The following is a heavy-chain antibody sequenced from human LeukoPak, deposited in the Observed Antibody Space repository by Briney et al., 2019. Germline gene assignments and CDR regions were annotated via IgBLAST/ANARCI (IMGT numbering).Heavy chain of an antibody. J-gene: IGHJ4*02. CDR1: GFTFSSYS. D-gene: IGHD6-13*01. CDR3: ARVLEAAAFDY. V-gene: IGHV3-21*01. Sequence: PGGSLRLSCAASGFTFSSYSMNWVRQAPGKGLEWVSSISSSSSYKYYADSVKGRFTISRDNAKNSLYLQINSLRAEDTAVYYCARVLEAAAFDYWGQGTLVTVSS. CDR2: ISSSSSYK.